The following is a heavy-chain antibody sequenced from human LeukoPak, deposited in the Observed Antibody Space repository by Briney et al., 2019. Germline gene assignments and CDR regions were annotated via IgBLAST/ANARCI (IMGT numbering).Heavy chain of an antibody. V-gene: IGHV1-69*13. D-gene: IGHD5-12*01. CDR2: IIPIFGTA. CDR1: GGTFSSYA. CDR3: ARLPPRRGYSGYDLNYMDV. J-gene: IGHJ6*03. Sequence: SVKVSCKASGGTFSSYAISWVRQAPGQGLEWMGGIIPIFGTANYAQKFQGRVTITADETTSTAYMELSSLRSEDTAVYYCARLPPRRGYSGYDLNYMDVWGKGTTVTVSS.